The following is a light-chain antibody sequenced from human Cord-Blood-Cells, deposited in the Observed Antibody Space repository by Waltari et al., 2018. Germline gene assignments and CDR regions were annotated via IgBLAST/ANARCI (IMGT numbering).Light chain of an antibody. CDR2: LEGSGSY. Sequence: QPVLTQSSSASASLGSSVKLTCTLRGGHSSYIIAWHQQQPGKAPRYLMKLEGSGSYNKGSGVPDRFSGSSSGADRYLTISNLQFEDEADYYCETWDSNPWVFGGGTKLTVL. J-gene: IGLJ3*02. V-gene: IGLV4-60*02. CDR3: ETWDSNPWV. CDR1: GGHSSYI.